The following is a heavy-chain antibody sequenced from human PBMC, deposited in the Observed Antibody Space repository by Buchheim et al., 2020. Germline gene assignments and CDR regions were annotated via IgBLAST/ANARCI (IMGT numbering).Heavy chain of an antibody. CDR2: IYAIGSSST. V-gene: IGHV4-61*02. CDR3: ARLPTGSAWFDS. Sequence: QVQLQESGPGLVKPSQTLSLTCTVSGDSIRSPNYYWSWILQPAGRGLEWIGHIYAIGSSSTKYSPSLQSRVTISVATSQNQFSLKLTSVTAADTAMYYWARLPTGSAWFDSGGQG. J-gene: IGHJ5*01. CDR1: GDSIRSPNYY.